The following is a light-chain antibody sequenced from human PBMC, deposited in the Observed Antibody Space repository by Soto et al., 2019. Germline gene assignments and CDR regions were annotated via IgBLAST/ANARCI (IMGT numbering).Light chain of an antibody. J-gene: IGKJ1*01. Sequence: DIRMTQSPSTLPASIGDRVTITCRASRSISRWLAWYQQKPGKAPKLLIHDASNLESGVPSRFSGSGSGTEFTLTISSLQPEDFATYYCQQSYSTPRTFGQGTKVEIK. CDR1: RSISRW. V-gene: IGKV1-5*01. CDR2: DAS. CDR3: QQSYSTPRT.